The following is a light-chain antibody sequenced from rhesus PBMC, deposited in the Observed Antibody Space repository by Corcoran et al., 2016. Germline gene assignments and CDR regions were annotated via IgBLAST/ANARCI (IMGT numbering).Light chain of an antibody. Sequence: ETVVTQSPATLSLSPGERATLSCRASHNVGSYLAWYQQKPGQAPRLLIYGASSRATGIPERFSGRGSGTDLPLTISSLEPEDVVVYYCQQSRNLWTFGQGTKVEIK. V-gene: IGKV3-24*04. CDR3: QQSRNLWT. CDR2: GAS. J-gene: IGKJ1*01. CDR1: HNVGSY.